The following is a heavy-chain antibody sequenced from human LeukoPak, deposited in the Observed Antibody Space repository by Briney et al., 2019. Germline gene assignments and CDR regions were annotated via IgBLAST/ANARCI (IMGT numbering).Heavy chain of an antibody. CDR1: GYTFSDYY. CDR2: INPNSGGT. Sequence: ASVKVSCKASGYTFSDYYLHWVRQAPGQGLEWMGWINPNSGGTNYAQKFQGRVTLTRDTSMSTAYMEISRLTSDDTAVYYCARDNLEASWGSPGDYWGQGTLVTVSS. J-gene: IGHJ4*02. D-gene: IGHD2-2*01. V-gene: IGHV1-2*02. CDR3: ARDNLEASWGSPGDY.